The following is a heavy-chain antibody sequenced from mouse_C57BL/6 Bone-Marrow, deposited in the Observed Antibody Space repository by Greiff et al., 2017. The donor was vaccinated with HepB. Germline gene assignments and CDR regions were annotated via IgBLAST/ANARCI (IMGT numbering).Heavy chain of an antibody. J-gene: IGHJ2*01. Sequence: QVQLQQPGAELVMPGALVKLSCKASGYTFTSYWMHWVKQRPGQGLEWIGEIDPSDSYTNYNQKFKGKSTLTVDKSSSTAYMQLSSLTSEDSAVYYCARRRYFDYWGQGTTLTVSS. V-gene: IGHV1-69*01. CDR1: GYTFTSYW. CDR3: ARRRYFDY. CDR2: IDPSDSYT.